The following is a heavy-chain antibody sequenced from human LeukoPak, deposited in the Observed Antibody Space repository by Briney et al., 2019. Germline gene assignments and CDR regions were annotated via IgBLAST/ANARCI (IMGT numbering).Heavy chain of an antibody. CDR2: INPNSGGT. D-gene: IGHD5-12*01. J-gene: IGHJ6*03. Sequence: GASVKVSCKASGGTFSSYAISWVRQAPGQGLEWMGWINPNSGGTNYAQKFQGRVTMTRDTSISTAYMELSRLRSDDTAVYYCARGVWLRHDWGSRSPRYYMDVWGKGTTVTISS. CDR1: GGTFSSYA. CDR3: ARGVWLRHDWGSRSPRYYMDV. V-gene: IGHV1-2*02.